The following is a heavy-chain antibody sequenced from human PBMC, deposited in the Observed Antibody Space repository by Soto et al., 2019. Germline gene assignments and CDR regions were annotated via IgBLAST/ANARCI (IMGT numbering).Heavy chain of an antibody. V-gene: IGHV4-30-2*01. J-gene: IGHJ5*02. D-gene: IGHD3-16*02. CDR2: IYLDGTT. Sequence: QLQLQESGPGLVKPSQTLSLTCGVSSGSISSYTPSWNWIRQPPGKGLEWIGDIYLDGTTNYSPSLKSRLTISLDRSKNQFSLKLISVTAADTAAYYCARGSDRSRSCEGFDDWGQGTRVTVS. CDR3: ARGSDRSRSCEGFDD. CDR1: SGSISSYTPS.